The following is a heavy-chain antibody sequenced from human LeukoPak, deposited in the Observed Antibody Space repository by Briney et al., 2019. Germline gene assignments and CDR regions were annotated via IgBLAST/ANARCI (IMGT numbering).Heavy chain of an antibody. J-gene: IGHJ4*02. Sequence: SVTVSFMASGGTFSMYASSWVRQAPGQGLEWMGGIIPMFGIANYAQKFQGRVTITADESTSTAYMELSSLRSEDTAVYYCARDRPYTGGWRGFDYWGQGTLVTVSS. CDR1: GGTFSMYA. D-gene: IGHD6-19*01. CDR2: IIPMFGIA. CDR3: ARDRPYTGGWRGFDY. V-gene: IGHV1-69*13.